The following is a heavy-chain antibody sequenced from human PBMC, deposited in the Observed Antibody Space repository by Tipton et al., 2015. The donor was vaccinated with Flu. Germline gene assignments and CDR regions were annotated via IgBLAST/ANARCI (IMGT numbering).Heavy chain of an antibody. Sequence: TLSLTCTVSGGSFSGYYWSWIRQPPGKGLEWIGEINHSGSTNYNPSLKSRVTISVDTSKNQFSLKLSSVTAADTAVYYCARVTSDAFDIWGQGTMVAVSS. CDR1: GGSFSGYY. CDR3: ARVTSDAFDI. J-gene: IGHJ3*02. CDR2: INHSGST. V-gene: IGHV4-34*01. D-gene: IGHD1-14*01.